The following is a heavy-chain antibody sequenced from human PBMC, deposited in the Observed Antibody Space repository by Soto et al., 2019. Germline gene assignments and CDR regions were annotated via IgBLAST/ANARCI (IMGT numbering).Heavy chain of an antibody. J-gene: IGHJ6*02. CDR2: MNPNSGNT. CDR3: ARWPDGYYYYGMDV. Sequence: QVQLVQSGAEVKKPGAPVKVSCKASGYTFTSYDINWVRQATGQGLEWMGWMNPNSGNTGYAQKFQGRVTMTRNTSRSTAYMELSSLRSEDTAVYYCARWPDGYYYYGMDVWGQGTTVTVSS. V-gene: IGHV1-8*01. CDR1: GYTFTSYD.